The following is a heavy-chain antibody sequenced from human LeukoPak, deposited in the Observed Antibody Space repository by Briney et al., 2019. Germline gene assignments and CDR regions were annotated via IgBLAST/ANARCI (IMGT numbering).Heavy chain of an antibody. CDR2: IIPIFGTA. Sequence: GASVKVSCKASGGTFSSYAISWVRQAPGQGLEWMGGIIPIFGTANYAQKFQGRVTITADESTSTAYMELSSLRSEDTAVYYCAKNSGCSGGSCYFYYCYGMDLGAKGPRVPVPS. CDR3: AKNSGCSGGSCYFYYCYGMDL. J-gene: IGHJ6*04. CDR1: GGTFSSYA. D-gene: IGHD2-15*01. V-gene: IGHV1-69*01.